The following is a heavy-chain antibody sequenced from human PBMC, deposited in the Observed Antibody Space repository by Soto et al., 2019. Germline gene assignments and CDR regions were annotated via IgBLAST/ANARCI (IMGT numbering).Heavy chain of an antibody. CDR3: ARSSGVSATNWFDA. Sequence: QVHLQESGPGLVKPSGTLSLTCGVSGGAISSINWWSWVRQTPGQGLEWIGEIYYSGSTNYNPSLTSRVTMSKAKSKNQFFLHLTSVTAADTALYYCARSSGVSATNWFDAWGQGTLVTVSS. CDR2: IYYSGST. CDR1: GGAISSINW. J-gene: IGHJ5*02. D-gene: IGHD3-10*01. V-gene: IGHV4-4*02.